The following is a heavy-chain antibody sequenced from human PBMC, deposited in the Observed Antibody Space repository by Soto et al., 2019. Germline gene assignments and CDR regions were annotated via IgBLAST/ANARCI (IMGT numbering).Heavy chain of an antibody. V-gene: IGHV1-2*04. CDR1: GYTFTGYY. CDR3: ARGTSTTVVTPCWFDP. CDR2: INPNSGGT. D-gene: IGHD4-17*01. Sequence: ASVKVSCKASGYTFTGYYMHWVRQAPGQGLEWMGWINPNSGGTNYAQKFQGWVTMTRDTSISTAYMELSRLRSDDTAVYYCARGTSTTVVTPCWFDPWGQGTLVTSPQ. J-gene: IGHJ5*02.